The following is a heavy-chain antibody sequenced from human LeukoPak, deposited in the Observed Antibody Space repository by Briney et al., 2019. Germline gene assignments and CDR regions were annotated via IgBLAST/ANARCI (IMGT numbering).Heavy chain of an antibody. CDR1: GYSFTSYW. CDR3: ARSRSPGSSGYYDY. D-gene: IGHD6-19*01. V-gene: IGHV5-51*01. J-gene: IGHJ4*02. Sequence: GGSLKISCKGSGYSFTSYWIGWMLQLPGKGLEWMGIIYPGDSDTRYSPSFQGQVTISADKSISTAYLQWSSLKASDTAMYYCARSRSPGSSGYYDYWGQGTLVTVSS. CDR2: IYPGDSDT.